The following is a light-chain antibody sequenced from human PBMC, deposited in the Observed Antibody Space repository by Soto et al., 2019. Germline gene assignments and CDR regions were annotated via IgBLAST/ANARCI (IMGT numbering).Light chain of an antibody. CDR3: QQSNNWPYT. CDR2: GAS. Sequence: EIVMTQSPATLSVSPGERATLSCRASQSVSDNLAWYQQKPGQAPRLLIYGASTTATGIPARFSGSGSGTDFTLTISRLQSEDFAVYYCQQSNNWPYTFGQGTKLDIK. CDR1: QSVSDN. J-gene: IGKJ2*01. V-gene: IGKV3-15*01.